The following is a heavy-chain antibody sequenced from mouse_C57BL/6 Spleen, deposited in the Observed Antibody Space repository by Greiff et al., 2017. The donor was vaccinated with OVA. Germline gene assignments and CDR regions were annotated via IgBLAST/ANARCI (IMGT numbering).Heavy chain of an antibody. D-gene: IGHD3-2*02. J-gene: IGHJ2*01. CDR2: INPNNGGT. V-gene: IGHV1-18*01. CDR3: ARRGDRQLRLPHYFDY. CDR1: GYTFTDYN. Sequence: EVQLVESGPELVKPGASVKIPCKASGYTFTDYNMDWVKQSHGKSLEWIGDINPNNGGTIYNQKFKGKATLTVDKSSSTAYMELRSLTSEDTAVYYCARRGDRQLRLPHYFDYWGQGTTLTVSS.